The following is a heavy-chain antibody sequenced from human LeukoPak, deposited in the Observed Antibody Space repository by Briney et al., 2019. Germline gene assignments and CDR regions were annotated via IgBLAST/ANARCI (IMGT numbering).Heavy chain of an antibody. V-gene: IGHV1-46*01. CDR1: GYTFTSYY. CDR2: ISPSGGST. Sequence: GASVKVSCKASGYTFTSYYMHWVRQAPGQGLEWMGIISPSGGSTSYAQKFQGRVTMTRDTSTSTVYMELSSLRSEDTAVYYCARGGLGPRYCSGGSCYVAFDIWGQGTMVTVSS. CDR3: ARGGLGPRYCSGGSCYVAFDI. J-gene: IGHJ3*02. D-gene: IGHD2-15*01.